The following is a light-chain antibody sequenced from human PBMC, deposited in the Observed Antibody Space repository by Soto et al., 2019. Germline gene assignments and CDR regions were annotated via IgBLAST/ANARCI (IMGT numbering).Light chain of an antibody. Sequence: DIQMTQSPSSLSASLGDTVTVTCRASQSVSGCLAWYQQKPGEVPKLLIYDASALPCGVPSRFSGSGSGTNFTLTIASLQPDDFATYYCQQYDTFSRTFGGGTKVDIK. CDR1: QSVSGC. CDR2: DAS. V-gene: IGKV1-5*01. CDR3: QQYDTFSRT. J-gene: IGKJ4*02.